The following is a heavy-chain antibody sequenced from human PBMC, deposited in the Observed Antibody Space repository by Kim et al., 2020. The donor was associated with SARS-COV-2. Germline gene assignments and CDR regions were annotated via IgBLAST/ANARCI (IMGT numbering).Heavy chain of an antibody. Sequence: ASVKVSCKASGYTFTSYDINWVRQATGQGLEWMGWMNPNSGNTGYAQKFQGRVTMTRNTSISTAYMELSSLRSEDTAVYYCARGPDVDTDYYYYGMDVWRQGTTVTVSS. CDR2: MNPNSGNT. CDR3: ARGPDVDTDYYYYGMDV. CDR1: GYTFTSYD. J-gene: IGHJ6*02. D-gene: IGHD5-18*01. V-gene: IGHV1-8*01.